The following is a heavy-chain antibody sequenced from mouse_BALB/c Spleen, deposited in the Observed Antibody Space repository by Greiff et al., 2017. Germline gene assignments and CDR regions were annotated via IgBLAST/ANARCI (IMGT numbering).Heavy chain of an antibody. J-gene: IGHJ1*01. V-gene: IGHV1-77*01. Sequence: QVHVKQSGPELVKPGASVKMSCKASGYTFTDYVISWVKQRTGQGLEWIGEIYPGSGSTYYNEKFKGKATLTADKSSNTAYMQLSSLTSEDSAVYFCAGDYYGSSNFDVWGAGTTVTVSA. CDR3: AGDYYGSSNFDV. CDR1: GYTFTDYV. D-gene: IGHD1-1*01. CDR2: IYPGSGST.